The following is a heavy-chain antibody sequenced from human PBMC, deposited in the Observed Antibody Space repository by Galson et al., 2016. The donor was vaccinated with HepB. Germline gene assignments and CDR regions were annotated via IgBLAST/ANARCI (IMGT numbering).Heavy chain of an antibody. Sequence: SLRLSCAASGFTLSSYSMNWVRQALGKGLEWVANINHDGSEKHYLDSVRGRFTISTDNAKTSLYLQMNSLRAEDTAVYFCARAYQYTLDYWGQGTLVTVSS. D-gene: IGHD1-1*01. J-gene: IGHJ4*02. V-gene: IGHV3-7*04. CDR2: INHDGSEK. CDR3: ARAYQYTLDY. CDR1: GFTLSSYS.